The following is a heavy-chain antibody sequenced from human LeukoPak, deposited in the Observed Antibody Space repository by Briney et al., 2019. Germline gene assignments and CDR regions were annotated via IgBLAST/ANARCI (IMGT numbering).Heavy chain of an antibody. CDR1: GGSISTNY. J-gene: IGHJ4*02. D-gene: IGHD3-22*01. V-gene: IGHV4-4*07. Sequence: SETLSLTCTVSGGSISTNYWSWIRQPAGKGLEWIGRIYNSGNTNYSPSLGSRVTMSADTSKNQFSLKLSSVTAADTAVYYCARGTFDSSGYYLFDYWGRGTLVTVSS. CDR3: ARGTFDSSGYYLFDY. CDR2: IYNSGNT.